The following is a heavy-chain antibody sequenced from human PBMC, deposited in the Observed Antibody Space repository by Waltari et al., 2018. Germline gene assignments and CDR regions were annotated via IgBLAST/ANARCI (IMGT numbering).Heavy chain of an antibody. D-gene: IGHD5-12*01. Sequence: QVQLQESGPGLVKPSGTLSLTCAVSGGSISRSNWWSWVRQPPGKGLEWIGEINHSVGYNDSPTLKSRVTRSVDMSKNQFSQKLSSVTAADTAVYYWARDTVPSGYDRRDYYFDDWGQGTLVTVSS. CDR2: INHSVGY. V-gene: IGHV4-4*02. CDR1: GGSISRSNW. CDR3: ARDTVPSGYDRRDYYFDD. J-gene: IGHJ4*02.